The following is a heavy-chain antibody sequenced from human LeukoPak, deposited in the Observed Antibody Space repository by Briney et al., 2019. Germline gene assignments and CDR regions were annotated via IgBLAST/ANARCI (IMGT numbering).Heavy chain of an antibody. J-gene: IGHJ3*02. CDR3: ARDAYYYGSGSYAFDI. CDR1: GFTFDDYG. Sequence: GGSLRLSCAASGFTFDDYGMSWVRQAPGKGLEWVSGINWNGGSTGYADSVKGRFTISRDNAKNSLYLQMNSLRAEGTALYYCARDAYYYGSGSYAFDIWGQGTMVTVSS. CDR2: INWNGGST. V-gene: IGHV3-20*04. D-gene: IGHD3-10*01.